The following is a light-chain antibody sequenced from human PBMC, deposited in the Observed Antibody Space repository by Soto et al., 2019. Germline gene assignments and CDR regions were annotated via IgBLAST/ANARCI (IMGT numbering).Light chain of an antibody. Sequence: MTGCPSILFGFVGDRVTIPCRARQSLSSWLAWYQQKPGKAPKLLIYDASSLESGVPSRFSGSGSGTIFTLTISSLQPDDFATYYCQQYNSWWTVGQGTEVNI. CDR1: QSLSSW. V-gene: IGKV1-5*01. CDR2: DAS. J-gene: IGKJ1*01. CDR3: QQYNSWWT.